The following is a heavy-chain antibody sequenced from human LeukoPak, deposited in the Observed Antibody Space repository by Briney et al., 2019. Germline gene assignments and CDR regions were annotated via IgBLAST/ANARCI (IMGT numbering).Heavy chain of an antibody. CDR1: GFTFSSYA. V-gene: IGHV3-23*01. D-gene: IGHD2-8*01. Sequence: QPGGSLRLSCAASGFTFSSYAMTWVRQAPGKGLEWVSAISGSGGSTYYADSAKGRFTISRDNSKNTLYLQMNSLRAEDTAVYYCAKGEVYARVGYWGQGTLVTVSS. J-gene: IGHJ4*02. CDR3: AKGEVYARVGY. CDR2: ISGSGGST.